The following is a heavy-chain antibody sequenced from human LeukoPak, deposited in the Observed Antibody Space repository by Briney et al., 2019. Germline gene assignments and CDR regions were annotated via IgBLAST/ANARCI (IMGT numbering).Heavy chain of an antibody. CDR1: GYTFTSYY. J-gene: IGHJ5*02. D-gene: IGHD3-9*01. Sequence: ASVKVSCKASGYTFTSYYMHWVRQAPGQGLEWMGIINPSGGSTSYAQKFQGRVTMTRDTSTSTVYMELSSLRSEDTAVYYCARDKNERYYDILTGSVDWFDPWGQGTLVTVSS. V-gene: IGHV1-46*01. CDR3: ARDKNERYYDILTGSVDWFDP. CDR2: INPSGGST.